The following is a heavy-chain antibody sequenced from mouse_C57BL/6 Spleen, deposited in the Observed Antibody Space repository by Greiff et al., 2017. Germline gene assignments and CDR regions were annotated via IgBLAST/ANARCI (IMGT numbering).Heavy chain of an antibody. CDR3: ARGGGSPWEFDV. D-gene: IGHD1-1*01. Sequence: QVQLQQPGAELVKPGASVKLSCTASGYTFTSYWMHWVQQRPGRGLEWIGRIDPNSGGTKYNETFKSKATLTVAKPSSTAYLQLSSLASEDSAVENWARGGGSPWEFDVWGTGTTVTVSA. V-gene: IGHV1-72*01. CDR2: IDPNSGGT. CDR1: GYTFTSYW. J-gene: IGHJ1*03.